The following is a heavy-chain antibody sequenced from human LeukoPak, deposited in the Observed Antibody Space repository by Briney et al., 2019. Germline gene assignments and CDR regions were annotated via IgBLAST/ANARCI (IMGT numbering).Heavy chain of an antibody. J-gene: IGHJ3*02. Sequence: ASVKVSCKASGYTFTSYGISWVRQAPGQGLEWMGWISAYNGNTNYAQKLQGRVTMTTDTSTSTAYMELRSLGSDDTAVYYCARAPRWELLEPDAFDIWGQGTMVTVSS. D-gene: IGHD1-26*01. CDR2: ISAYNGNT. CDR3: ARAPRWELLEPDAFDI. V-gene: IGHV1-18*01. CDR1: GYTFTSYG.